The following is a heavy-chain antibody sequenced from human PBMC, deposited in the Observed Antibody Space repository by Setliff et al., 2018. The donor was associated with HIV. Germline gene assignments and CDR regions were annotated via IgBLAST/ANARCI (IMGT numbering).Heavy chain of an antibody. Sequence: GWSLRLSCAASGFTFSSYSMNWVRQAPGKGLEWVSSISSSSSYIYYADSVKGRFTISRDNAKNTLYLQMNSLRAEDTAVYYCARSTWFGSWYYFDYWGQGTLVTVSS. CDR2: ISSSSSYI. V-gene: IGHV3-21*01. CDR1: GFTFSSYS. J-gene: IGHJ4*02. CDR3: ARSTWFGSWYYFDY. D-gene: IGHD6-13*01.